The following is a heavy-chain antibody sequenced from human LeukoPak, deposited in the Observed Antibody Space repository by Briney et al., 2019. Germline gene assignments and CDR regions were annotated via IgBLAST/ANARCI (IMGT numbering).Heavy chain of an antibody. V-gene: IGHV1-2*02. CDR1: GYTFTGYY. CDR3: AGPGYYDFWSGYDDAFDI. Sequence: ASVKVSCKASGYTFTGYYMHWVRQAPGQGLEWMGWINPNSGGTNYAQKFQGRVTMTRDTSISTAYMELSRLRSDDTAVYYCAGPGYYDFWSGYDDAFDIWGQGTMVTVS. D-gene: IGHD3-3*01. CDR2: INPNSGGT. J-gene: IGHJ3*02.